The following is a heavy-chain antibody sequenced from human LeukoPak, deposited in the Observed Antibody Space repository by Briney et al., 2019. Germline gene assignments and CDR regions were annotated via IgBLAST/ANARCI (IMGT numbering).Heavy chain of an antibody. CDR2: ISSSGTI. CDR1: GFTFSTYS. CDR3: AKGKVVVVAFSVFDY. J-gene: IGHJ4*02. V-gene: IGHV3-48*01. Sequence: GGSLRLSCAASGFTFSTYSMNWVRRPPGKGLEWVSYISSSGTIYYADSVKGRFTISRDNSKNTLYLQMNSLRAEDTAVYYCAKGKVVVVAFSVFDYWGQGTLVTVSS. D-gene: IGHD2-15*01.